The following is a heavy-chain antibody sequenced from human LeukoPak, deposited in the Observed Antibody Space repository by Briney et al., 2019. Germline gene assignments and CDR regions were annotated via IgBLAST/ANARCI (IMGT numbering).Heavy chain of an antibody. CDR1: GFTFSSYS. J-gene: IGHJ4*02. D-gene: IGHD3-10*01. CDR3: ARDRRASGSYYIDY. CDR2: ISSSTSYI. Sequence: GGSLRLSCAASGFTFSSYSMNWIRQAPGKGLEWVSSISSSTSYIYYADSVKGRFTISRDNAKNSLYLQMNSLRAEDTAVYYCARDRRASGSYYIDYWGQGTLVTVSS. V-gene: IGHV3-21*01.